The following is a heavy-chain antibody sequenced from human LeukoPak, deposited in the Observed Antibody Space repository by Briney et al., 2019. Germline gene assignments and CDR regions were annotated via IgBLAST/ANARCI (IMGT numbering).Heavy chain of an antibody. CDR2: IGGSGGNT. V-gene: IGHV3-23*01. Sequence: GGSLRLSCAASGFTFSSYAMTWVRQVPGKGLECVSDIGGSGGNTYYADSVKGRFTISRDNSKNTLYLQMNSLRAEDTAIYYCAKGGSTSPNGINDYWGQGTLVTVSS. D-gene: IGHD2-2*01. CDR1: GFTFSSYA. CDR3: AKGGSTSPNGINDY. J-gene: IGHJ4*02.